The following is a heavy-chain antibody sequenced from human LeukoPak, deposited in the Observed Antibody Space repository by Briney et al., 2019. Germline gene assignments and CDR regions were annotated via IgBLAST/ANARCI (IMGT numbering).Heavy chain of an antibody. J-gene: IGHJ4*02. V-gene: IGHV3-21*04. Sequence: PGGSLRLSCVASGFTFSTYSMNWVRQAPGKGLEWVSFISTSSNYIYYADSVKGRFTISRDNAKNSLYLQMNSLRAEDTALYYCARNFGGGDSSGPYSWGQGTLVTVSS. CDR2: ISTSSNYI. D-gene: IGHD3-22*01. CDR1: GFTFSTYS. CDR3: ARNFGGGDSSGPYS.